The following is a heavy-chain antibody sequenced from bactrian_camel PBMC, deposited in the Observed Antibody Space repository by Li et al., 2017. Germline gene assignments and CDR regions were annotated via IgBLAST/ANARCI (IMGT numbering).Heavy chain of an antibody. CDR2: VIPGAGAT. D-gene: IGHD7*01. V-gene: IGHV3S54*01. CDR1: GITGSSHC. Sequence: HVQLVESGGGSVQAGETLTLSCTASGITGSSHCMGWYRQAPGKEREGVAVVIPGAGATYYAASVKGRFTVSRDGVKNMIYLEMNSLKPDDTAMYYCAAGPRRFGTWENLNMYDYWGQGTQVTVS. CDR3: AAGPRRFGTWENLNMYDY. J-gene: IGHJ4*01.